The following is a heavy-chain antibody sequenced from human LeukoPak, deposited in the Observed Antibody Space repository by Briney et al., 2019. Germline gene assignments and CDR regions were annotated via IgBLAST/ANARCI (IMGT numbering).Heavy chain of an antibody. J-gene: IGHJ4*02. CDR1: GFTFSTFA. D-gene: IGHD6-19*01. CDR2: INGGGGRT. CDR3: AKVSGYTSGWYVDLDC. Sequence: GGSLILSCAASGFTFSTFAMNWVRQAPGKGLEWVSAINGGGGRTYYADSVKGRFTISRDNSKNTLYLQMNSQRAEDTAVYYCAKVSGYTSGWYVDLDCWGQGSLVTVSS. V-gene: IGHV3-23*01.